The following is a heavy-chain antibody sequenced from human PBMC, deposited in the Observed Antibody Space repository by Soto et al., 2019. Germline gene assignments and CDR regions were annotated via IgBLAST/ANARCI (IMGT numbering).Heavy chain of an antibody. CDR1: GFTFIDYT. CDR3: ARRTNGYFGY. Sequence: EVQLLESGGGLVQPGGSLTLSCAASGFTFIDYTMSWVRQAPGKVLECISVILSDYNTYYAGSVRGRFTISRDNSKNTLYLEMNSLRAEDTAVYYCARRTNGYFGYWGQGALVIVSS. CDR2: ILSDYNT. J-gene: IGHJ4*02. D-gene: IGHD2-8*01. V-gene: IGHV3-23*03.